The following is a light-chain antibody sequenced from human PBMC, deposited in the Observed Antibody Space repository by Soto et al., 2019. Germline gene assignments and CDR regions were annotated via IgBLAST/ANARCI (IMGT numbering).Light chain of an antibody. Sequence: EVVMTQSPATLSLSPGDRGTLSCGASQSVSSSYVAWYQHKPGLAPRLLIHKTSSRAIGIPDRLSGSKSGTNFTLTIRRMEPEDVGMYYRQQYGSSPITFGQGTRLEIK. J-gene: IGKJ5*01. CDR3: QQYGSSPIT. V-gene: IGKV3D-20*01. CDR2: KTS. CDR1: QSVSSSY.